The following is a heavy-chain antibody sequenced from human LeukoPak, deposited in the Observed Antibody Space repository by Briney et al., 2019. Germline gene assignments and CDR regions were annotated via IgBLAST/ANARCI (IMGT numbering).Heavy chain of an antibody. J-gene: IGHJ4*02. CDR2: ISSSSSTI. CDR3: ARDIHPHEWLVLLR. D-gene: IGHD6-19*01. V-gene: IGHV3-48*02. CDR1: GFTFSSYS. Sequence: GRSLRPSCAASGFTFSSYSMNWVSQAPGKGLEWVSYISSSSSTIYYADSVKGRFTISRDNAKNSLYLQMNSLRDEDTAVYYCARDIHPHEWLVLLRWGQGTLVTVSA.